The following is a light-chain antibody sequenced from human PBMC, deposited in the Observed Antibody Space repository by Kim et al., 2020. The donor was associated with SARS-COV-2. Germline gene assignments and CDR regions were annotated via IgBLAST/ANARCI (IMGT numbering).Light chain of an antibody. CDR2: KTS. CDR3: QQYNS. J-gene: IGKJ4*01. V-gene: IGKV1-5*03. CDR1: RSVSNF. Sequence: STLSASVGDTITVTCRAIRSVSNFMAWLQQRPGEAPKVLIYKTSTLATGIPFRFSGGRSGTDFTLTIANLQPEDSATYFCQQYNSFGGGTKVDIK.